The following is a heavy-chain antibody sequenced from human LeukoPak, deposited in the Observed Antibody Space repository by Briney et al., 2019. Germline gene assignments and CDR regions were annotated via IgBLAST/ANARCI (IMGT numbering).Heavy chain of an antibody. Sequence: GGTLRLSCAASGFTFSSYEMNWVRQAPGKGLEWVSYISSSGSTIYYADSVKGRFTISRDNAKNSLYLQMNSLRAEDTAVYYCARDSEYSSSSGYWGQGTLVTVSS. J-gene: IGHJ4*02. CDR3: ARDSEYSSSSGY. V-gene: IGHV3-48*03. D-gene: IGHD6-6*01. CDR1: GFTFSSYE. CDR2: ISSSGSTI.